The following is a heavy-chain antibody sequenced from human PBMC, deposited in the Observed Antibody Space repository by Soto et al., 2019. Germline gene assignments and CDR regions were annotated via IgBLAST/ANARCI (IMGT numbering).Heavy chain of an antibody. Sequence: SETLSLTCTVSGGSISSSSYYWGWIRQPPGKGLEWIGSIYYSGSTYYNPSLKSRVTISVDTSKNQFSLKLSSVTAADTAVYYCARGLRLTIFGVVIITPWFDPWGQGTLVTVSS. CDR3: ARGLRLTIFGVVIITPWFDP. D-gene: IGHD3-3*01. CDR2: IYYSGST. CDR1: GGSISSSSYY. V-gene: IGHV4-39*01. J-gene: IGHJ5*02.